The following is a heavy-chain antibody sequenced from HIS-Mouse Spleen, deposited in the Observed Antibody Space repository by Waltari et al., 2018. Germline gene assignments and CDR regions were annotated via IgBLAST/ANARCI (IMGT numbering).Heavy chain of an antibody. CDR3: ARLYCSGGSCYDFQH. Sequence: QVQLQESGPGLVKPSETLSLTCTVSGGSISSYYWSWIRQPPGKGLEWIGYIYYSGSTNYNPSLKSRVTISVDTSKNQFSLKLSSVTAANTAVYYCARLYCSGGSCYDFQHWGQGTLVTVSS. D-gene: IGHD2-15*01. V-gene: IGHV4-59*01. CDR2: IYYSGST. J-gene: IGHJ1*01. CDR1: GGSISSYY.